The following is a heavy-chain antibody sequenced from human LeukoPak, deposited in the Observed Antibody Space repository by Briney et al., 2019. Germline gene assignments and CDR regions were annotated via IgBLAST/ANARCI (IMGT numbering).Heavy chain of an antibody. CDR3: ARDPYGDYGFDY. V-gene: IGHV4-59*01. Sequence: PSETLSLTCTVSGGSISSYYWSWIRQPPGKGLEWIGYIYYSGSTNYNPSLKSRVTISVDTSKNQFSLKLSSVTAADMVVYYCARDPYGDYGFDYWGQGTLVTVSS. CDR1: GGSISSYY. CDR2: IYYSGST. D-gene: IGHD4-17*01. J-gene: IGHJ4*02.